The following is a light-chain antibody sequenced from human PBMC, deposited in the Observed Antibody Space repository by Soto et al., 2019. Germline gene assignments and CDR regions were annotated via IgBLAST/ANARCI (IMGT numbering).Light chain of an antibody. CDR3: QKYNSYS. V-gene: IGKV1-39*01. CDR2: AAS. J-gene: IGKJ1*01. CDR1: QSISSY. Sequence: IHITQSASSLSASVGDRVTIICRASQSISSYLNWYQQKPGKAPKLLIYAASSLQSGVPSRFSGSGSGTDFTLTISSLKPDDFATYYCQKYNSYSFGQGTKVDIK.